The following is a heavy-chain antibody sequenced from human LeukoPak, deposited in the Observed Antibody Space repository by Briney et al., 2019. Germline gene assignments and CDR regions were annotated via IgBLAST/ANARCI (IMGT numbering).Heavy chain of an antibody. CDR3: ARERDIVVVAAAAGIYRAFDP. CDR1: GGTFSSYA. J-gene: IGHJ5*02. CDR2: IIPIFGTA. D-gene: IGHD2-15*01. V-gene: IGHV1-69*06. Sequence: SVKVSCKASGGTFSSYAISWVRQAPGQGLEWMGGIIPIFGTANYAQKFQGRVTITADKSTSTAYMELSSLRSEDTAVYYCARERDIVVVAAAAGIYRAFDPWGQGTLVTVSS.